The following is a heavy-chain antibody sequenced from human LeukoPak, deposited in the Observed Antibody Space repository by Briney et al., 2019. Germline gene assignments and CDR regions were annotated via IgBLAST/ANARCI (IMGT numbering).Heavy chain of an antibody. CDR3: ARDFNAREASRGGDTGFQH. CDR2: IYYSGST. V-gene: IGHV4-31*03. Sequence: SETLSLTCTVSGGSISSGGYYWSWIRQHPGKGLEWIGYIYYSGSTYYNPSLKSRVTISVDTSKNQFSLKLSSVTAADTAVYYCARDFNAREASRGGDTGFQHWGQGTLVTVSS. J-gene: IGHJ1*01. CDR1: GGSISSGGYY. D-gene: IGHD2-21*02.